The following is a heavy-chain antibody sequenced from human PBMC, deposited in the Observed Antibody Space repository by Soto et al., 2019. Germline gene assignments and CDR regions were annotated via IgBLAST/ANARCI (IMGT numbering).Heavy chain of an antibody. J-gene: IGHJ6*02. CDR1: VVTFSSYA. V-gene: IGHV1-69*01. Sequence: QVQLVQSGAEVKKPGSSVNVSCKASVVTFSSYAISWVRQAPGHGLERMGGISPISDTTNYAQKFQGGVTITADESTSTAYMELSSLRSEDTAVYYCARSQGSSTSLEIYYYYYYGMDVWGQGTTVTVSS. CDR2: ISPISDTT. CDR3: ARSQGSSTSLEIYYYYYYGMDV. D-gene: IGHD2-2*01.